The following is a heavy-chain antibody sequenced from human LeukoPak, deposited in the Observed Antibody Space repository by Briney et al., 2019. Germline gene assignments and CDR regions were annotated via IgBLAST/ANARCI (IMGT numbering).Heavy chain of an antibody. V-gene: IGHV4-4*07. J-gene: IGHJ4*02. CDR3: ARGYYYGSGSYYSGTKPFDY. D-gene: IGHD3-10*01. CDR2: IYTSGST. Sequence: SETLSLTCTVSGGSISSYYWSWIRQPAGKGLEWIGRIYTSGSTNYNPSLKSRVTMSVDTSKNQFSLKLSSVTAADTAVYYCARGYYYGSGSYYSGTKPFDYWGQGTLVTVSS. CDR1: GGSISSYY.